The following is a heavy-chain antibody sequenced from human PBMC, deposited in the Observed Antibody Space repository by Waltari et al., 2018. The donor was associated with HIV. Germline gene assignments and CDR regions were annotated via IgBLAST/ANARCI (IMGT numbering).Heavy chain of an antibody. Sequence: QVQLVQSGAEMKKPGASVKVSCKASGYTFTSYGINWVRQAPGQGIEWMGWISAYNGNTDDVQKLQGRVTMTTDTSTSTADMELRSLRSDDTAVYYCARDRTYYYASGNYYRALGYWGQGTLVTVSS. V-gene: IGHV1-18*01. D-gene: IGHD3-10*01. CDR2: ISAYNGNT. CDR3: ARDRTYYYASGNYYRALGY. J-gene: IGHJ4*02. CDR1: GYTFTSYG.